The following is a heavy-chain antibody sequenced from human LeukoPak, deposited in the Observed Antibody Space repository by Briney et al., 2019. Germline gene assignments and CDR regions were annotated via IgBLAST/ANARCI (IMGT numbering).Heavy chain of an antibody. Sequence: GGSLRLSCAASGFTFSSYWMHWVRQAPGKGLVWVSRINSDGSSTSYADSVKGRFTISRDNAKNTLYLQMNGLRAEDTAVYYCARDIYDFWSGYLGPFDPWGQGTLVTVSS. CDR2: INSDGSST. V-gene: IGHV3-74*01. CDR3: ARDIYDFWSGYLGPFDP. CDR1: GFTFSSYW. D-gene: IGHD3-3*01. J-gene: IGHJ5*02.